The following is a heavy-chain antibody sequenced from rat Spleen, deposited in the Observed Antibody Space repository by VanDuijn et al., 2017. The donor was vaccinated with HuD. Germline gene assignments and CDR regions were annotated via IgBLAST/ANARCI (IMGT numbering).Heavy chain of an antibody. D-gene: IGHD1-11*01. J-gene: IGHJ3*01. CDR1: DHSITNGYR. CDR2: INSSCHT. Sequence: EGQLQDSGPGLVKPSQSLSLTCSVTDHSITNGYRWKWIRNLPGNKLEWMGYINSSCHTNYNPSFNSRISISRDPSTHQFFLQFNSLSTEDTATYYCARSEGVHYYLPFADWGQGTLVTVSS. V-gene: IGHV3-3*01. CDR3: ARSEGVHYYLPFAD.